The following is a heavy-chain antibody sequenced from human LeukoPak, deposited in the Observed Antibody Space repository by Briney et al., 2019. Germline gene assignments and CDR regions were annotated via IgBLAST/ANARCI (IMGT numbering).Heavy chain of an antibody. Sequence: PGGSLRLSCAASGFAFSNYWMHWVRHPLGKGLAWVSRINSDGTRTAYADSVKGCLTISRDNAKNTLYLQMNSLTAEDTAVYYCAVSRLSRSSNMDVWGKGTTVTVSS. CDR3: AVSRLSRSSNMDV. CDR2: INSDGTRT. D-gene: IGHD6-6*01. CDR1: GFAFSNYW. V-gene: IGHV3-74*03. J-gene: IGHJ6*03.